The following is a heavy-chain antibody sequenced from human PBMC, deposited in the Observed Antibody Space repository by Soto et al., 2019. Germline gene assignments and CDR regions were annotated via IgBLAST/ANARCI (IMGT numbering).Heavy chain of an antibody. J-gene: IGHJ4*02. CDR3: AGLDTAGVETAGD. CDR2: IKQGGTET. V-gene: IGHV3-7*01. Sequence: GGSLRLSCVGSGLSLSNIWTSWVRQAPGKGLEWVANIKQGGTETYYVDSVKGRFTISKDHAKNSLYLQMNSLRVEDTALYYCAGLDTAGVETAGDWGKGTLVTVSS. CDR1: GLSLSNIW. D-gene: IGHD5-18*01.